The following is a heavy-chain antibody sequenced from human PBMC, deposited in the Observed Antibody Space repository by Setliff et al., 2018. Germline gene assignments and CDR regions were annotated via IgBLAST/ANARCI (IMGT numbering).Heavy chain of an antibody. Sequence: SLKISCAASGFTFKDYGMAWVRQSPGKGLEWVAGINWSGGTAGYADSVRGRFTISRDNAKSSVYLQMSSLRAEDTAFYFCAKGAHFSNYARVFDPWGQGTLVTVSS. CDR3: AKGAHFSNYARVFDP. CDR1: GFTFKDYG. J-gene: IGHJ5*02. D-gene: IGHD4-4*01. V-gene: IGHV3-20*04. CDR2: INWSGGTA.